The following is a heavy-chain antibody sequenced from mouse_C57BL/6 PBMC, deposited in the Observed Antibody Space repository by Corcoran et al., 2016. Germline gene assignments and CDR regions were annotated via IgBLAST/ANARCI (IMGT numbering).Heavy chain of an antibody. CDR3: ARNYGNYDYAMDY. D-gene: IGHD2-1*01. J-gene: IGHJ4*01. CDR2: INPNNGGT. Sequence: EVQLQQSGPELVKPGASVKMSCNASGYTFTDYNMHWVKQSHGKSLEWIGYINPNNGGTSYNQKFKGKATLTVNKSSSTAYMELRSLKSEDSAVYYCARNYGNYDYAMDYWGQGTSVTVSS. CDR1: GYTFTDYN. V-gene: IGHV1-22*01.